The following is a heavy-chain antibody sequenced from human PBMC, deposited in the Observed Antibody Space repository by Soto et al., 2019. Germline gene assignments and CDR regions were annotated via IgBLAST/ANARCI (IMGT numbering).Heavy chain of an antibody. V-gene: IGHV3-23*01. D-gene: IGHD3-22*01. CDR3: ARSGYYYPLDFDH. CDR1: GFTFSSSA. Sequence: GGSLRLSCAASGFTFSSSAMGWVRQAPGKGLEWVSAISGSGGSTYYADTVKGRFTVSRDNSKNTPYLQMNSLRAEDTAVYYCARSGYYYPLDFDHWGQGNLVTVSS. CDR2: ISGSGGST. J-gene: IGHJ4*02.